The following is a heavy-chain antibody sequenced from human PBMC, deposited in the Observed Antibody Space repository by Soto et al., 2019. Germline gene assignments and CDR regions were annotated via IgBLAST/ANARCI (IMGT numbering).Heavy chain of an antibody. J-gene: IGHJ3*02. D-gene: IGHD2-21*01. Sequence: GGSLRLSCAASGFTFSSYAMSWVRQAPWKGLEWVSAISGSGGSTYYADSVKGRFTISRDNSKNTLYLQMNSLRAEDTAVYYCAKDLRWGSLPDAFDIWGQGTMVTVSS. CDR2: ISGSGGST. CDR1: GFTFSSYA. CDR3: AKDLRWGSLPDAFDI. V-gene: IGHV3-23*01.